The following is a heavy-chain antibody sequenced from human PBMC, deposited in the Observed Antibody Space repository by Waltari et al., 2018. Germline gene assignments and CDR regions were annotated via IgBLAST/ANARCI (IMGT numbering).Heavy chain of an antibody. CDR1: GFTFSTYV. Sequence: EVQLVESGGALVQPGGSLRLSCVASGFTFSTYVLSWVRHVPGKGMEWVSFIGDSGHKIFYADSVKGRFTISRDNAKNSLYLQMSSLRAEDTALYYCVRDHAYAFDFWGQGTMVTVPS. CDR3: VRDHAYAFDF. CDR2: IGDSGHKI. V-gene: IGHV3-23*04. J-gene: IGHJ3*01.